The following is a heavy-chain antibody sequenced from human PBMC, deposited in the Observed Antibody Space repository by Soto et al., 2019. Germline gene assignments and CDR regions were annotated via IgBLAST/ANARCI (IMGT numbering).Heavy chain of an antibody. CDR3: AREAV. V-gene: IGHV3-7*01. J-gene: IGHJ6*04. CDR1: GFTFSSYW. CDR2: INYDGGDI. Sequence: EVQLVESGGGLVQPGGSLRLSCAASGFTFSSYWMSWVRQAPGKGLEWVANINYDGGDIRYVDSGKGRLNISRNNAKDSLVLQMNSLRVEETAVYYCAREAVWGKGTAVTASS.